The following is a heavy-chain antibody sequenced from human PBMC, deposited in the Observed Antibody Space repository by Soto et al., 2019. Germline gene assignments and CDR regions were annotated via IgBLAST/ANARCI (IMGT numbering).Heavy chain of an antibody. CDR3: ASHTAMVTWNDYYYGMDV. CDR2: IYPGDSDT. J-gene: IGHJ6*02. V-gene: IGHV5-51*01. D-gene: IGHD5-18*01. Sequence: PGESLKISCKGSGYSFTSYWIGWVRQMPGKGLEWMGIIYPGDSDTRYSPSFQGQVTISADKSISTAYLQWSSLKASDTAMYYWASHTAMVTWNDYYYGMDVWGQGTTVTVSS. CDR1: GYSFTSYW.